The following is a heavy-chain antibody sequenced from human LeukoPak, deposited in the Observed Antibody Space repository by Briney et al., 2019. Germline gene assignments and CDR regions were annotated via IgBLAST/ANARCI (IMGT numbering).Heavy chain of an antibody. CDR2: ISYDGSNK. Sequence: GRSLRLSCAASGFTFSSYGMHWVRQAPGKGLEWVAVISYDGSNKYYADSVKGRFTISRDNSKNTLYLQMNSLRAEDTAVYYCAKVPNYYGSGSYTEYYFDYWGRGTLVTVSS. CDR3: AKVPNYYGSGSYTEYYFDY. V-gene: IGHV3-30*18. CDR1: GFTFSSYG. J-gene: IGHJ4*02. D-gene: IGHD3-10*01.